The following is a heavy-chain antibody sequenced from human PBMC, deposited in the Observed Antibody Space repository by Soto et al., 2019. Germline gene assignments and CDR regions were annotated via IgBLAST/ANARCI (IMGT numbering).Heavy chain of an antibody. V-gene: IGHV1-69*01. CDR1: GDTFSSYA. Sequence: QVQLVQSGAEVKKPGSSVKVSCKASGDTFSSYAINWVRQAPGQGLEWMGGIIPMFGTANYAQKFKGRVTITVGESTSKVYRELSSLSSEDTAVYYCARVVPAHYYDSIGYYSPLDYWGQGTLVTVSS. CDR3: ARVVPAHYYDSIGYYSPLDY. CDR2: IIPMFGTA. J-gene: IGHJ4*02. D-gene: IGHD3-22*01.